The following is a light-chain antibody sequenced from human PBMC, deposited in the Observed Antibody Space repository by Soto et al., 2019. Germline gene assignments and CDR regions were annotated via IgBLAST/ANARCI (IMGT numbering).Light chain of an antibody. Sequence: EIVLTQSPGTLSLSPGERATLSFRASQSVSSYFAWYQQKPGQAPRLLIYDASTRATGISARFSGSGSGTDFTLTISSLEPQEFAVYYCQQRSNWPVTFGQGTKVEV. CDR3: QQRSNWPVT. V-gene: IGKV3-11*01. CDR2: DAS. J-gene: IGKJ1*01. CDR1: QSVSSY.